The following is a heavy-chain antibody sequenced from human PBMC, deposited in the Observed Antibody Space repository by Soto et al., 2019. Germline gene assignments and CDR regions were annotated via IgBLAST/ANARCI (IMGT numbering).Heavy chain of an antibody. J-gene: IGHJ4*02. V-gene: IGHV4-39*01. CDR2: IYNSRIT. CDR3: ASRPRLGATRDFDY. CDR1: GDSISSSRDY. Sequence: QLQLQESGPGLVKTSETLSLTCTVSGDSISSSRDYWGWIRQPPGKGLEWIGNIYNSRITSYNPSPQRRVTISVVTPKTQSSLNQTSVTAADTAGYYCASRPRLGATRDFDYWGQGTLATVSS. D-gene: IGHD1-26*01.